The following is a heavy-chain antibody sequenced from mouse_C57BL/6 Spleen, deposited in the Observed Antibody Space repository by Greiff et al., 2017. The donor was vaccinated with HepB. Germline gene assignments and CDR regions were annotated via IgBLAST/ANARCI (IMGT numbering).Heavy chain of an antibody. J-gene: IGHJ2*01. D-gene: IGHD1-1*01. CDR2: IDPETGGT. CDR1: GYTFTDYE. V-gene: IGHV1-15*01. CDR3: ITTVVHYYFDY. Sequence: VQLQQSGAELVRPGASVTLSCKASGYTFTDYEMHWVKQTPVHGLEWIGAIDPETGGTAYNQKFKGKAILTADKSSSTAYMELRSLTSEDSAVYYWITTVVHYYFDYWGKGTTLTVSS.